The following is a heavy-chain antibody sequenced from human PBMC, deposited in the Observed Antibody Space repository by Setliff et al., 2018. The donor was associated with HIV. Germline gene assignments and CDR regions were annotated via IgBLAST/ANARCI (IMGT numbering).Heavy chain of an antibody. CDR1: GVPTSASTYY. Sequence: KASETLSLTCTVSGVPTSASTYYWGWIRQPPGKGLDWIGYISYSGKTYYNPSLKSRVTISVDTSNNHFSLRLNSVTAADTAVYYCARRVPYGGFDYWGQGTLVTVSS. J-gene: IGHJ4*02. CDR3: ARRVPYGGFDY. V-gene: IGHV4-39*02. D-gene: IGHD1-1*01. CDR2: ISYSGKT.